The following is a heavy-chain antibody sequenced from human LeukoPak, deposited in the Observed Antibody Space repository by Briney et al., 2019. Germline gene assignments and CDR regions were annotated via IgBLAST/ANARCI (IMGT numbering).Heavy chain of an antibody. J-gene: IGHJ3*02. D-gene: IGHD1-1*01. Sequence: SETLSLTCIVSGGSISSYYWSWIRQPPGKGLEWIGYIYYSGSTNYNPSLKSRVTISVDTSKNQLSLKLSSVTAADTAVYYCARDLRVGYNWNDHAFDIWGQGTMVTVSS. CDR2: IYYSGST. V-gene: IGHV4-59*01. CDR3: ARDLRVGYNWNDHAFDI. CDR1: GGSISSYY.